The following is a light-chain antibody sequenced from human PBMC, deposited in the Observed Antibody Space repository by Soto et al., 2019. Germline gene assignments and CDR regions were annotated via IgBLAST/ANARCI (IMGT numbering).Light chain of an antibody. Sequence: EIVVTQSPVTLSLSPGERATLSCRASQSVSSRFLAWYQQKPGQAHRLLIYGASSRATGIPDRFSGSGSGTYFTLTSHRLEPEDIAVSYCPQYGSSPPYSFGPGTKLEIK. CDR1: QSVSSRF. CDR3: PQYGSSPPYS. J-gene: IGKJ2*03. V-gene: IGKV3-20*01. CDR2: GAS.